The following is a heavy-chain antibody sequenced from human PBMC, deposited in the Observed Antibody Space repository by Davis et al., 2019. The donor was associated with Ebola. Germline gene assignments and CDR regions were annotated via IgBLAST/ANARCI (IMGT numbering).Heavy chain of an antibody. CDR1: GLIFRDAW. V-gene: IGHV3-15*01. D-gene: IGHD4-17*01. CDR2: MKNRGSGWKT. J-gene: IGHJ1*01. CDR3: AWVMVGGVYGAALGS. Sequence: PGGSLRLSCVVSGLIFRDAWVSWVRQGPGEGLEWVAGMKNRGSGWKTDYAAPVKGRFTISRDDSKITVYLQMNRLTPDDTGVYYCAWVMVGGVYGAALGSWGQGTLVTVSS.